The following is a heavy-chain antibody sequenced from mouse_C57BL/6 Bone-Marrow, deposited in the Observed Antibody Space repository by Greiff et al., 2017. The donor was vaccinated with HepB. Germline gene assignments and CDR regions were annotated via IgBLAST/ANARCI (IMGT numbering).Heavy chain of an antibody. CDR1: GFTFSDYG. D-gene: IGHD1-1*01. V-gene: IGHV5-17*01. Sequence: EVNVVESGGGLVKPGGSLKLSCAASGFTFSDYGMHWVRQAPEKGLEWVAYISSGSSTIYYADTVKGRFTISRDNAKNTLFLQMTSLRSEDTAMYYCARAYYYGSSPFAYWGQGTLVTVSA. CDR3: ARAYYYGSSPFAY. CDR2: ISSGSSTI. J-gene: IGHJ3*01.